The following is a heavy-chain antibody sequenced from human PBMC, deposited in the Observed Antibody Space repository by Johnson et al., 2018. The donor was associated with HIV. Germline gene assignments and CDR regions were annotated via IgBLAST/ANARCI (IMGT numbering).Heavy chain of an antibody. J-gene: IGHJ3*02. CDR1: EFTFSTYG. V-gene: IGHV3-30*03. Sequence: QVQLVESGGGVVQPGWSLRLSCAASEFTFSTYGMHWVRQAPGKGLEWVAVISYDGSNKYYADSVKGRFTISRDNSKNTLYLQMNSLRAEDTAVYYCATPQEGYSAFDIWGQGTLVTVSS. D-gene: IGHD2-15*01. CDR2: ISYDGSNK. CDR3: ATPQEGYSAFDI.